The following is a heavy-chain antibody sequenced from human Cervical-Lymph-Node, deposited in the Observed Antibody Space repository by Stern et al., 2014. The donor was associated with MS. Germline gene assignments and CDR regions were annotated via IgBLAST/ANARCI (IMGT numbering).Heavy chain of an antibody. J-gene: IGHJ4*02. V-gene: IGHV1-46*01. CDR2: INPSGGST. CDR1: GYAFTSYY. D-gene: IGHD1-7*01. Sequence: VQLVQSGAEVNKPGASVNVSCRASGYAFTSYYIHWVRQAPGQGLEWMGIINPSGGSTHYAQKFQGRVTMTRGTSTSTVYMELSTLRSEDTAIYYCARDLGTAPSLRYWGQGTLVTVSS. CDR3: ARDLGTAPSLRY.